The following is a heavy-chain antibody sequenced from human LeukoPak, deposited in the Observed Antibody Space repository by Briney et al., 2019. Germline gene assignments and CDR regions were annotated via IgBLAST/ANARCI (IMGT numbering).Heavy chain of an antibody. Sequence: PGGSLRLSCAASGFTFSTYAMHWVRQAPGKGLECVAVISYDGSNRYYADSVKGRFTISRDNSKNTLYLQMNSLRAEDTAVYYCAGVRIQVWLSDYYYMDVWGKGTTVTVSS. D-gene: IGHD5-18*01. V-gene: IGHV3-30-3*01. CDR1: GFTFSTYA. CDR2: ISYDGSNR. J-gene: IGHJ6*03. CDR3: AGVRIQVWLSDYYYMDV.